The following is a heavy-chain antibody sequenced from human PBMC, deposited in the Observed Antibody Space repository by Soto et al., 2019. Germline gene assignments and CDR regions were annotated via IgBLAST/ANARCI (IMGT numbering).Heavy chain of an antibody. J-gene: IGHJ6*02. CDR2: IYYSGST. CDR3: ARDSGSSWYEDYYYYGMDV. D-gene: IGHD6-13*01. CDR1: CGSISSGGYY. V-gene: IGHV4-31*03. Sequence: SETLSLTCTVSCGSISSGGYYWSWIRQHPGKGLEWIGYIYYSGSTYYNPSLKSRVTISVDTSKNQFSLKLSSVTAADTAVYYCARDSGSSWYEDYYYYGMDVWGQGTTVTVSS.